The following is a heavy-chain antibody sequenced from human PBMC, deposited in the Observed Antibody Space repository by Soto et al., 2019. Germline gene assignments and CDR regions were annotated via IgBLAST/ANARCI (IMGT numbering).Heavy chain of an antibody. CDR1: GFTFSSYW. D-gene: IGHD3-22*01. J-gene: IGHJ6*02. CDR2: INSDGSST. CDR3: ARVQRPDSSGYYGYYYYGMDV. Sequence: GGSLRLSCAASGFTFSSYWMHWVRQAPGKGLVWVSRINSDGSSTSYADSVKGRFTISRDNAKNTLYLQMNSLRAEDTAVYYCARVQRPDSSGYYGYYYYGMDVWGQGTTVTVPS. V-gene: IGHV3-74*01.